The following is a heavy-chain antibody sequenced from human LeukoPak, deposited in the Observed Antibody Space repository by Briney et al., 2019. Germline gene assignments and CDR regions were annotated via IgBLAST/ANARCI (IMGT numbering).Heavy chain of an antibody. V-gene: IGHV4-59*01. D-gene: IGHD3-3*01. CDR2: IYYSGST. J-gene: IGHJ4*02. CDR3: ALHKEDSGAVTHYFFDY. Sequence: SETLSLTRTVSGGSISSYYWSWIRQRPGKGLEWIGYIYYSGSTNYNPSLKSRVTISVDTSKNQFSLKLSSVTAADTAVYYCALHKEDSGAVTHYFFDYWGQGTLVTVSS. CDR1: GGSISSYY.